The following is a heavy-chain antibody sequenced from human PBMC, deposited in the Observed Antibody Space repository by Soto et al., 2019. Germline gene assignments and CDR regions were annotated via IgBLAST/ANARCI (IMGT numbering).Heavy chain of an antibody. Sequence: GESLKISCKGSGYSFTSYWIGWVRQMPGKGLEWMGIIYPCDSDTRYSPSFQGQVTISADKSISTAYLQWSSLKASDTAMYYCARGVDLAVAGYYYYYMDVWGKGTTVTVSS. V-gene: IGHV5-51*01. CDR2: IYPCDSDT. J-gene: IGHJ6*03. CDR1: GYSFTSYW. CDR3: ARGVDLAVAGYYYYYMDV. D-gene: IGHD6-19*01.